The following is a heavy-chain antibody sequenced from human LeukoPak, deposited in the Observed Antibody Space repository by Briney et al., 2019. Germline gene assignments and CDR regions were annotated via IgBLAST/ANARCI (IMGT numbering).Heavy chain of an antibody. Sequence: SETLSLTCTVSGGSVSSGSYYWSWLRQPPGTGLEGFGYIYYSGSTNYNPSLKSRVTISVDTSKNQFSLKLSSVTAADTAVYYCATSSSWWRGCDYWGQGTLVTVSS. CDR3: ATSSSWWRGCDY. CDR1: GGSVSSGSYY. J-gene: IGHJ4*02. D-gene: IGHD6-13*01. V-gene: IGHV4-61*01. CDR2: IYYSGST.